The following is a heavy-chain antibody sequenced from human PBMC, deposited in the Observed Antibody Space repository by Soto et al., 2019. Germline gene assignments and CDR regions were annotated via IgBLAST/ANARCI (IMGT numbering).Heavy chain of an antibody. D-gene: IGHD3-22*01. CDR3: ARGRDYYDSSGYYYYYGMDV. J-gene: IGHJ6*02. CDR1: GDSISSSY. Sequence: SETLSLTCTVSGDSISSSYWSWIRQSPGKGLEWIGYIYHTGSTNYNPSLKGRVTISVDRSKKQFSLTLTSVTAADTAVYYCARGRDYYDSSGYYYYYGMDVWGQGTTVTVSS. V-gene: IGHV4-59*12. CDR2: IYHTGST.